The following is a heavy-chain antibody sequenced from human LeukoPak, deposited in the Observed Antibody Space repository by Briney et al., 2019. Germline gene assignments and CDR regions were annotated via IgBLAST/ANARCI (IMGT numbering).Heavy chain of an antibody. CDR3: ARAMRKAAAGTFYFDY. Sequence: SQTLSLTCAIPGDSVSSNSATWNWIRQSPSRGLEWLGRTYYRSKWYNDYVVSVKSRITINPDTSKNQFSLQLNSVTPEDTAVYYCARAMRKAAAGTFYFDYWGQGTLVTVSS. CDR1: GDSVSSNSAT. D-gene: IGHD6-13*01. CDR2: TYYRSKWYN. J-gene: IGHJ4*02. V-gene: IGHV6-1*01.